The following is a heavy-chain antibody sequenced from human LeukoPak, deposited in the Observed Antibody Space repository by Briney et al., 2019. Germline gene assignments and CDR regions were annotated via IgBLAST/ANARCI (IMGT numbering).Heavy chain of an antibody. CDR2: ISSSGSTI. CDR3: ARGGAAAAITYYYYYYMDV. D-gene: IGHD6-13*01. Sequence: GGSLRLSCAASGFTFSSYEMNWVRQAPGKGLEWVSYISSSGSTIYYADSVKGRFTISRDNAKNSQYLQMNSLRAEDTAVYYCARGGAAAAITYYYYYYMDVWGKGTTVTVSS. V-gene: IGHV3-48*03. CDR1: GFTFSSYE. J-gene: IGHJ6*03.